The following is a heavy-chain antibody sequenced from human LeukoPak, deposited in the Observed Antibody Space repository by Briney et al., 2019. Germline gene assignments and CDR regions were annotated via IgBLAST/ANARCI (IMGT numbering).Heavy chain of an antibody. D-gene: IGHD6-6*01. CDR3: ARAEYSSSGHFDY. CDR1: GVSFSGYY. V-gene: IGHV4-34*01. J-gene: IGHJ4*02. CDR2: INHSGST. Sequence: SENLSLTSAVYGVSFSGYYWSWIPQPQRKGRKWRGEINHSGSTNYNPSLKSRVTISVDTSKNQFSLKLSSVAAADTAVYYCARAEYSSSGHFDYWGQGTLVTVSS.